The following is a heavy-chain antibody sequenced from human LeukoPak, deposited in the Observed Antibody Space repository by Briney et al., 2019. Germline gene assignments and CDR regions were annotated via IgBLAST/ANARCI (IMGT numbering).Heavy chain of an antibody. CDR1: GGSISSSSNY. CDR2: IYYSGTT. D-gene: IGHD5-18*01. CDR3: ARAYHRGYSLRGPYYFDY. V-gene: IGHV4-39*07. Sequence: SETLSLTCSVSGGSISSSSNYWGWIRQPPGKGLEWIGSIYYSGTTYYNPSLKSRVTISIDTSKSQFSLKLTSVTAEDTAVYYCARAYHRGYSLRGPYYFDYWGQGTLVTVSS. J-gene: IGHJ4*02.